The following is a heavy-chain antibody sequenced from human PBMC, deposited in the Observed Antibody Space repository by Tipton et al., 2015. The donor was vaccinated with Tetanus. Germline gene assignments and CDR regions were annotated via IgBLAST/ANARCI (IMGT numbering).Heavy chain of an antibody. D-gene: IGHD2-2*01. CDR2: IYYSGST. V-gene: IGHV4-59*01. CDR3: ARVACSSTSCYSHYFDY. J-gene: IGHJ4*02. CDR1: GGSISNYY. Sequence: TLSLTCTVSGGSISNYYWNWLRQSPGKRLEWIGNIYYSGSTDYNRSLQSRARISLDTAKKQFSLKLSSVTAADTAVYYCARVACSSTSCYSHYFDYWGPGSLVTVSS.